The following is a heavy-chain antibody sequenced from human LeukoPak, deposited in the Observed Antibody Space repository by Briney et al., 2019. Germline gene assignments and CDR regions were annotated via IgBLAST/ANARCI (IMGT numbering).Heavy chain of an antibody. Sequence: PGGSLRLSCAASGFSFSDSAMSWVRQTPGKGLEWVSDISGSSDRTYYADSVKSRFTISRDNSKNTLYLQINSLRAEDTAVYYCARVWDGYNYYYYGMDVWGQGTTVTVSS. CDR2: ISGSSDRT. J-gene: IGHJ6*02. D-gene: IGHD5-24*01. V-gene: IGHV3-23*01. CDR3: ARVWDGYNYYYYGMDV. CDR1: GFSFSDSA.